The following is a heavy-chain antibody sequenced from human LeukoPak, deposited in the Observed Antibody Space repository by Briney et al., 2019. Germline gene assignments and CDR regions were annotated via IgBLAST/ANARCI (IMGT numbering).Heavy chain of an antibody. CDR2: INHSGNT. CDR1: GGSFSPYY. D-gene: IGHD2-21*02. Sequence: SETLSLTCAVYGGSFSPYYWSWIRQPPGKGLEWIGEINHSGNTNYNPSLKSRVTISVDTSKNKFSLRLSSVRAADRAVYYCARGGFYCGGDCYVDYWGQGTLVTVSS. J-gene: IGHJ4*02. V-gene: IGHV4-34*01. CDR3: ARGGFYCGGDCYVDY.